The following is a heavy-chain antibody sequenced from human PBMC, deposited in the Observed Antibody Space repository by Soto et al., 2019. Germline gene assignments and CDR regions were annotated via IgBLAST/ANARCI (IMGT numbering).Heavy chain of an antibody. V-gene: IGHV1-69*02. CDR1: GGTFSSYT. CDR2: IIPILGIA. D-gene: IGHD4-17*01. CDR3: ARGKHYGDLYFDY. J-gene: IGHJ4*02. Sequence: ASVKVSCKASGGTFSSYTISWVRQAPGQGLEWMGRIIPILGIANYAQKFQGRVTITADISTSTAYMELSSLRSEDMAVYYCARGKHYGDLYFDYWGQGTLVTVSS.